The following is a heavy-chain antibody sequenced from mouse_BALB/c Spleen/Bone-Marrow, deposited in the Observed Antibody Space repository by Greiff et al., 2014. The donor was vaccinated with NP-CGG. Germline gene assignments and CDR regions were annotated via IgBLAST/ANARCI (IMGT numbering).Heavy chain of an antibody. Sequence: VQLQQSGGDLVKPGGPLKLSWAASGLTFSSYGMSWGRQTPDKRLEGAATIRRGGSNTYYTDRVKARFTISRGNAKNNLYLQMSGLKSEDTAMYSWATKQKYYAMDYWGQGTSVTVSS. CDR3: ATKQKYYAMDY. J-gene: IGHJ4*01. CDR2: IRRGGSNT. V-gene: IGHV5-6*01. CDR1: GLTFSSYG.